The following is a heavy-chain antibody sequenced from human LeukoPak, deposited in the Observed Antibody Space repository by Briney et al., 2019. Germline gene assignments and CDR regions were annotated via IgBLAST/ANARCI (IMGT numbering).Heavy chain of an antibody. CDR3: ARDRGRGYKYGTDY. CDR2: IWYDGNNK. Sequence: GPSLRLSCAASGFTFSSYGLHWVRQAPGKGREWVAVIWYDGNNKYYADSVKGRVTISRDNSKNTLYLQMDSLRAEDTAVYYCARDRGRGYKYGTDYWGQGTLVTVSS. D-gene: IGHD5-12*01. CDR1: GFTFSSYG. J-gene: IGHJ4*02. V-gene: IGHV3-33*01.